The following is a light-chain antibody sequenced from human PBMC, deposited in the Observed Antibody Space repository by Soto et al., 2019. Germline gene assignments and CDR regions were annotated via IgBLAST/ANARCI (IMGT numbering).Light chain of an antibody. Sequence: QSVVTQPPSASGTPGQRITISCSGSSSNIESHTVNWFQQVPGAAPKLLIKTNNQRPSGVPDRFSGSKSGASASLAISGLQPEDEATYYCATWDYRRKGVLGTGTKVTVL. CDR3: ATWDYRRKGV. CDR2: TNN. J-gene: IGLJ1*01. CDR1: SSNIESHT. V-gene: IGLV1-44*01.